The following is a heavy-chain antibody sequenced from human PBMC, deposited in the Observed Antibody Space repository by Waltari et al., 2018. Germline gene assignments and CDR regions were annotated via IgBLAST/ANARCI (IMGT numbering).Heavy chain of an antibody. CDR3: ATDHYRQSGYDS. Sequence: QVQLVQSGAEEKKPGASVKVSCQVSGYTLTESPMHWVRQAPGKGLEWMGGYVPDDVETIYAQSFQGRVAMTEDSSTDTAYMELTILTSEDTAVYYCATDHYRQSGYDSWGQGTLVTVSS. CDR2: YVPDDVET. J-gene: IGHJ5*02. V-gene: IGHV1-24*01. CDR1: GYTLTESP. D-gene: IGHD5-12*01.